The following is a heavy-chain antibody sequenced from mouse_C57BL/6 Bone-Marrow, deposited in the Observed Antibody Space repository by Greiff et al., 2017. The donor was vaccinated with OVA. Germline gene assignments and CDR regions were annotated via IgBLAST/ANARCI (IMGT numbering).Heavy chain of an antibody. J-gene: IGHJ4*01. CDR3: ARDAPHYYGSSFYAMDY. CDR1: GFTFSDYY. D-gene: IGHD1-1*01. Sequence: EVKLMESEGGLVQPGSSMKLSCTASGFTFSDYYMAWVRQVPEKGLEWVANINYDGSSTYYLDSLKSRFIISRDNAKNILYLQMSSLKSEDTATYYCARDAPHYYGSSFYAMDYWGQGTSVTVSS. CDR2: INYDGSST. V-gene: IGHV5-16*01.